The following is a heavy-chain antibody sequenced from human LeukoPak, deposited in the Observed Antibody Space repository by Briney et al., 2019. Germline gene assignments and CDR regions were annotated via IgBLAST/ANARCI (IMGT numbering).Heavy chain of an antibody. V-gene: IGHV3-23*01. J-gene: IGHJ5*02. CDR3: AKDSGGYYDFWSGYQNWFDP. CDR1: GFTFSSYA. Sequence: GGSLRLSCAASGFTFSSYAMSWVRQAPGKGLEWVSAISGSGGSTYYADSVKGRFTISRDNSKNTLYLQMNSQRAEDTAVYYCAKDSGGYYDFWSGYQNWFDPWGQGTLVTVSS. D-gene: IGHD3-3*01. CDR2: ISGSGGST.